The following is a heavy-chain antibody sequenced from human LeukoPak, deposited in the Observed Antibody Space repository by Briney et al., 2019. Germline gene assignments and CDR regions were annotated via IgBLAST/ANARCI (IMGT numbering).Heavy chain of an antibody. Sequence: GGSLRLSCAASGFTFSSYWMHWVRQAPGKGLVWVSGINSDESSTTYADSVKGRFTISRDNAKNTLHLQMNSLRAEDTAVYYCARGRWFRFGDIWYFDFWGRGTLVTVSS. CDR1: GFTFSSYW. CDR2: INSDESST. CDR3: ARGRWFRFGDIWYFDF. J-gene: IGHJ2*01. V-gene: IGHV3-74*01. D-gene: IGHD3-10*01.